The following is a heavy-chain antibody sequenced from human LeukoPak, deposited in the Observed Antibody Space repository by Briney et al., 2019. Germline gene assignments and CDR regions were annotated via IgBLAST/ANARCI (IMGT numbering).Heavy chain of an antibody. CDR3: ATIAVGLPGDY. D-gene: IGHD6-19*01. Sequence: GGSLRLSCAASGFTFSSYWMSWVRQAPGKGLEWVANIKQDGSEKYYVDSVKGRFTITRDNAKNSLYLQMNSLRAEDTAVYYCATIAVGLPGDYWGQGTLVTVSS. CDR2: IKQDGSEK. CDR1: GFTFSSYW. V-gene: IGHV3-7*01. J-gene: IGHJ4*02.